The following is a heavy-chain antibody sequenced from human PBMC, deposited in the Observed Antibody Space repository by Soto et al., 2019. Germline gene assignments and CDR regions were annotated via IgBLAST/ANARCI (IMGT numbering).Heavy chain of an antibody. Sequence: QLQLQESGPGLVKPSETLCLTCTVSGGSISSSSYYWGWIRQPPGKGLEWIGSIYYSGSTYYNPSLKSRVTISVDTSKNQFSLKLSSVTAADTAVYYCARHARVTFFDYWGQGTLVTVSS. CDR1: GGSISSSSYY. V-gene: IGHV4-39*01. CDR3: ARHARVTFFDY. D-gene: IGHD4-4*01. J-gene: IGHJ4*02. CDR2: IYYSGST.